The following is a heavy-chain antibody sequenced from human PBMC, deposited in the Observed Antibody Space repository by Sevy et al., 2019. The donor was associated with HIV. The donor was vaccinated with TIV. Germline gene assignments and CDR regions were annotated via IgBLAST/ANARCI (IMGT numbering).Heavy chain of an antibody. CDR2: ISGSGGSP. CDR1: GFTISRYA. CDR3: AKAPPMIVVVITTYFDY. Sequence: GGSLRLSCAASGFTISRYAMSWVRQAPGKGLEWVSAISGSGGSPYYADSVKGRFTISRDNSKNTLYLQMNSLRAEDTAVYYCAKAPPMIVVVITTYFDYWGQGTLVTVSS. J-gene: IGHJ4*02. D-gene: IGHD3-22*01. V-gene: IGHV3-23*01.